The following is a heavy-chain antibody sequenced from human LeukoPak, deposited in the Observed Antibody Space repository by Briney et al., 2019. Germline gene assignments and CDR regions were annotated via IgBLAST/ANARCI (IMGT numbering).Heavy chain of an antibody. J-gene: IGHJ5*02. V-gene: IGHV4-59*12. CDR2: IYYSGST. CDR3: ARDGAPCGGDCYPSGP. D-gene: IGHD2-21*02. CDR1: GGSISSYY. Sequence: SETLCLTCTVSGGSISSYYWSWIRQPPGKGLEWIGYIYYSGSTNYNPSLKSRVTISVDTSKNQFSLKLSSVTAADTAVYYCARDGAPCGGDCYPSGPWGQGTLVTVSS.